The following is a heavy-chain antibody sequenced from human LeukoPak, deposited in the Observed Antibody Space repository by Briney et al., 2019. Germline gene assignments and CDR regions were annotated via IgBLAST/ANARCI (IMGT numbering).Heavy chain of an antibody. V-gene: IGHV4-34*01. J-gene: IGHJ4*02. D-gene: IGHD2/OR15-2a*01. Sequence: SETLSLTCAVYGGSFSGYYWSWIRQPPGKGLEWIGEINHSGSTNYNPSLKSRVTISVDTSKNQFSLKLSSVTAADTAVYYCARGRRELKYGPDYWGQGTVVTVSS. CDR1: GGSFSGYY. CDR3: ARGRRELKYGPDY. CDR2: INHSGST.